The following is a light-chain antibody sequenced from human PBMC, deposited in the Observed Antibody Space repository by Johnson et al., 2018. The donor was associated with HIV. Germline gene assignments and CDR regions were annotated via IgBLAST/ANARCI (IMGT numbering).Light chain of an antibody. Sequence: QSVLTQPPSASGPPGQRVTISCSGSSSNIGSKTVKWYQQLPGTAPKLLIYSNNQRPSGVHDRFSGSKSGTSASLAISGLQSEDEADYYCAAWDDSLNGHVFGTGTKVTVL. CDR2: SNN. CDR3: AAWDDSLNGHV. V-gene: IGLV1-44*01. CDR1: SSNIGSKT. J-gene: IGLJ1*01.